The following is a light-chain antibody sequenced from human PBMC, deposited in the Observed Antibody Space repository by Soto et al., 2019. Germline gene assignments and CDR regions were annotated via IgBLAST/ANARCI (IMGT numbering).Light chain of an antibody. V-gene: IGLV2-14*01. J-gene: IGLJ1*01. CDR2: VVS. CDR3: GSYTSSGTPYV. CDR1: SSDVGGYKY. Sequence: QSALTQPASVSGSPGQSITISCTGTSSDVGGYKYVSWYQHHPEKAPKLIISVVSNRPSGVSNRFSGSKSGNTASLTISGLQAEDEADYYCGSYTSSGTPYVFGTGTKLTVL.